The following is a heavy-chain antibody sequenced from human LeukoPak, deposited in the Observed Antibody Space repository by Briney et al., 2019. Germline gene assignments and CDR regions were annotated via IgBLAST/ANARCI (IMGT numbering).Heavy chain of an antibody. J-gene: IGHJ4*02. Sequence: GGSLRLSCAASGFTFSSYGMHWVRQAPGKGLEWVAVISYDGSNKYYADSVKGRFTISRDNSKNTLYLQMNSLRAEDTAVYYCAKDKFGEQYYFDYWGQGTLVTVSS. V-gene: IGHV3-30*18. CDR2: ISYDGSNK. D-gene: IGHD3-10*01. CDR1: GFTFSSYG. CDR3: AKDKFGEQYYFDY.